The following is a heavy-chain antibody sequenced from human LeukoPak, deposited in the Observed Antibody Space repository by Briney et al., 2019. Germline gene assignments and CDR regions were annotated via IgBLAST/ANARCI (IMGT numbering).Heavy chain of an antibody. CDR2: INHSGST. D-gene: IGHD7-27*01. CDR3: ARGRFMGTHFDY. CDR1: GGSFSGYY. V-gene: IGHV4-34*01. Sequence: SETLSLTCAVYGGSFSGYYWSWIRQPQGKGLEWIGEINHSGSTNYNPSLKSRVTISVDTSKNQFSLKLSSVTAADTAVYYCARGRFMGTHFDYSGQGTLVTVSS. J-gene: IGHJ4*02.